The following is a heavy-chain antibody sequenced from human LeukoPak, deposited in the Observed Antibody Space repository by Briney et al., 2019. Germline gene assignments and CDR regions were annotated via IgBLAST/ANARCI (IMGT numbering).Heavy chain of an antibody. CDR1: GFTFSSYG. CDR3: ARVLVPAAMPAFDY. CDR2: IYSGGST. D-gene: IGHD2-2*01. V-gene: IGHV3-53*01. Sequence: GGSLRLSCAASGFTFSSYGMHWVRQAPGKGLEWVSVIYSGGSTYYADSVKGRFTISRDNSKNMLYLQMNSLRAEDTAVYYCARVLVPAAMPAFDYWGQGTLVTVSS. J-gene: IGHJ4*02.